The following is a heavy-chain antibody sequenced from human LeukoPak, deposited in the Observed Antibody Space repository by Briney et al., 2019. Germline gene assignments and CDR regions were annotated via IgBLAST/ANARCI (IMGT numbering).Heavy chain of an antibody. CDR1: GFTFSSYW. D-gene: IGHD2-15*01. CDR3: ARDLSDIVVVVDAFDI. CDR2: LKQDGSEK. V-gene: IGHV3-7*01. Sequence: SGGSLRLSCAASGFTFSSYWMSWVRQAPGKGLEWVANLKQDGSEKYYVDSVKGRFTISRDNAKNSLYLQMNSLRAEDTAVYYCARDLSDIVVVVDAFDIWGQGTMVTVSS. J-gene: IGHJ3*02.